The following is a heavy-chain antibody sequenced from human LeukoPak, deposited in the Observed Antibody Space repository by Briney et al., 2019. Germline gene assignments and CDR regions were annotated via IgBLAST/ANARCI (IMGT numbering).Heavy chain of an antibody. CDR1: GFTFSSYA. CDR3: ARHIEAATALHY. Sequence: GGSLRLSCAASGFTFSSYAMHWVRQAPGKGLEWISYITSSGSTIYYTDSVKGRFTVSRDNAKNSLYLQMNSLRAEDTAVYFCARHIEAATALHYWGQGTLVTVSS. D-gene: IGHD2-21*01. J-gene: IGHJ4*02. CDR2: ITSSGSTI. V-gene: IGHV3-48*03.